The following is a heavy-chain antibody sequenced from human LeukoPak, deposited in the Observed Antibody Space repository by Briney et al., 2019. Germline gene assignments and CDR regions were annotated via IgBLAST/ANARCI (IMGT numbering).Heavy chain of an antibody. V-gene: IGHV4-30-2*01. D-gene: IGHD5-18*01. CDR3: ARADTAMVTRFDY. J-gene: IGHJ4*02. Sequence: PSETLSLTCAVSGGSISSGGYSWSWIRQPPGKGLEWIGYIYHSGSTYYNPSLKSRVTISVDRSKNQFSLKLSSVTAADTAVYYCARADTAMVTRFDYWGQGTLVTVSS. CDR1: GGSISSGGYS. CDR2: IYHSGST.